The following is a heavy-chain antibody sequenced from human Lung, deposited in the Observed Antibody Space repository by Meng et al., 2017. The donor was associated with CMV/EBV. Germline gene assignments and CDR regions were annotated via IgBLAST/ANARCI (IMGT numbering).Heavy chain of an antibody. D-gene: IGHD3-3*01. CDR1: GFTFSSYA. CDR3: ARELRFLEWLLPTSYYYYGRAV. J-gene: IGHJ6*02. V-gene: IGHV3-30-3*01. Sequence: GGSLRLXCAASGFTFSSYAMHWVRQAPGKGLEWVAVISYDGSNKYYADSVKGRFTISRDNSKNTLYLQMNSLRAEDTAVYYCARELRFLEWLLPTSYYYYGRAVWGPRAXVNGAS. CDR2: ISYDGSNK.